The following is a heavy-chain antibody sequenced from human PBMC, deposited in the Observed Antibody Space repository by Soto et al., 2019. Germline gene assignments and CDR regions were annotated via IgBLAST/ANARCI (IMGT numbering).Heavy chain of an antibody. CDR2: ISGSGGST. CDR1: GFTFSSYA. V-gene: IGHV3-23*01. J-gene: IGHJ5*02. D-gene: IGHD2-2*01. CDR3: YCSSTSCPGFDL. Sequence: GGYLRLSCAASGFTFSSYAMSWVRQAPGKGLEWVSAISGSGGSTYYADSVKGRFTISRDNSKNTLYLQMNSLRAEDPAVYYGYCSSTSCPGFDLWAQGTLVTGSS.